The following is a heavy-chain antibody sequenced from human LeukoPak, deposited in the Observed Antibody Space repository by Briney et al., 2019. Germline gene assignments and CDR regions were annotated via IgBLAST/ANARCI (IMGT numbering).Heavy chain of an antibody. Sequence: PSETLSLTCTVSGGSISSGSYYWSWIRQPAGKGLEWIGRIYTSGSTNYNPSLKSRVTISVDTSKSQFSLKLSSVTAADTAVYYCARATPRVGATVDWGQGTLVTVSS. J-gene: IGHJ4*02. CDR2: IYTSGST. D-gene: IGHD1-26*01. CDR3: ARATPRVGATVD. V-gene: IGHV4-61*02. CDR1: GGSISSGSYY.